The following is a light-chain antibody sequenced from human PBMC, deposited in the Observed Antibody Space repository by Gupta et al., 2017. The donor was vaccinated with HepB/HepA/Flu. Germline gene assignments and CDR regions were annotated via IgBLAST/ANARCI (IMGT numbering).Light chain of an antibody. V-gene: IGLV1-44*01. J-gene: IGLJ3*02. CDR2: DNN. CDR1: KSNIGTQT. Sequence: SVLTQPPSASGTPGPRMIISCSGCKSNIGTQTVNWYQQLPGTAPKLLLYDNNPRPSGIPDRFSGSRSDTSAYLAISGLKSEDEADYYCAAWDDSLNGRVFGGGTRLTVL. CDR3: AAWDDSLNGRV.